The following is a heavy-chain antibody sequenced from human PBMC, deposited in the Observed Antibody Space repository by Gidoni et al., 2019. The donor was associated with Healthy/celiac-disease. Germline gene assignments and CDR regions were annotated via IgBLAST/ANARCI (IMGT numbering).Heavy chain of an antibody. Sequence: QVQLVQSGAEVKKPGASVKVSCTASCYTFTSYGISWVRQAPGPGLEWRGGISAYNGNTNYEQKLQGRVTMTTDTSTRIAYMELRSLRSDDTAVYYCARFGLRYFDWLLYGGANFDYWGQGTLVTVSS. CDR3: ARFGLRYFDWLLYGGANFDY. D-gene: IGHD3-9*01. J-gene: IGHJ4*02. CDR1: CYTFTSYG. V-gene: IGHV1-18*04. CDR2: ISAYNGNT.